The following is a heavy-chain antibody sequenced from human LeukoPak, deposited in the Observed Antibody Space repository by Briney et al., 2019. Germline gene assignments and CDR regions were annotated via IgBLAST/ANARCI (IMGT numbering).Heavy chain of an antibody. D-gene: IGHD5-24*01. CDR1: GFTVSSNY. Sequence: GGSLRLSCAASGFTVSSNYMNWVRQAPGKGLEWVSVIYSGGNTYYADSVKGRFTISRDNSKNTLYLQVNSLRAEDTGVYYCARALHSYSYYIAVWGKGTTVTVSS. V-gene: IGHV3-53*01. J-gene: IGHJ6*03. CDR2: IYSGGNT. CDR3: ARALHSYSYYIAV.